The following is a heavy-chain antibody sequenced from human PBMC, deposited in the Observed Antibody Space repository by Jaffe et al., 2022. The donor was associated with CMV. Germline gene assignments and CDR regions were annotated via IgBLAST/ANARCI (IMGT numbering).Heavy chain of an antibody. Sequence: QVHVVQSGAEVKMPGASVKVSCKAFGYTFTNYGVTWVRQAPGQGLEWMGWINTYSGNTNYAQKFQGRLTITTDTSTSTAYMDLRSLTSDDTAVYYCARGGGGPQAVDVWGKGTTVTVSS. CDR1: GYTFTNYG. J-gene: IGHJ6*04. CDR2: INTYSGNT. V-gene: IGHV1-18*04. CDR3: ARGGGGPQAVDV. D-gene: IGHD2-15*01.